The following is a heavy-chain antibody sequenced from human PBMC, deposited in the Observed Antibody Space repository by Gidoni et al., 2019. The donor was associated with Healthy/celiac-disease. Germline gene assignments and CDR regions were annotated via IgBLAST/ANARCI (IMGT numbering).Heavy chain of an antibody. V-gene: IGHV4-34*01. D-gene: IGHD6-19*01. CDR2: SNHSGST. J-gene: IGHJ5*02. Sequence: QVQLQQWGAGLLKPSETLSLTCAVYGGSFSGYYWSWNRQPPGKGLEWIGESNHSGSTNYNPSLKSRVTISVDASKNQFSLKLSSVTAADTAVYYCARVARSRSGWYFPWGQGTLVTVSS. CDR3: ARVARSRSGWYFP. CDR1: GGSFSGYY.